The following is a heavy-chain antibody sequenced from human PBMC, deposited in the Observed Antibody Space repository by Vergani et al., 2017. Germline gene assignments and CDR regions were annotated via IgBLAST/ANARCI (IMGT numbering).Heavy chain of an antibody. Sequence: EVQLLESGGGLVQPGGSLRLSCAASGFTVSSNYMSWVRQAPGKGLEWVSVIYSGGSTYYADSVKGRFTISRDNSKNTLYLQMNSLRAEDTAVYYCARDQGVATKGAFDIWGQGTMVTVSS. J-gene: IGHJ3*02. CDR1: GFTVSSNY. CDR2: IYSGGST. D-gene: IGHD5-12*01. CDR3: ARDQGVATKGAFDI. V-gene: IGHV3-66*01.